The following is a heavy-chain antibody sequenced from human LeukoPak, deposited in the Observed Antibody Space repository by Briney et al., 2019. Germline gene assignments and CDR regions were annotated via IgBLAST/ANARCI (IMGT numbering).Heavy chain of an antibody. J-gene: IGHJ4*02. V-gene: IGHV4-38-2*01. D-gene: IGHD5-18*01. CDR2: IYHSGST. Sequence: SETLSLTCAVSGYSISSGYYWGWIRQPPGKGLEWIGSIYHSGSTYYNPSLKSRVTISVDTSKNQFSLKLSSETAADTAVYYCARSNYGYPDYWGQGTLVTVSS. CDR1: GYSISSGYY. CDR3: ARSNYGYPDY.